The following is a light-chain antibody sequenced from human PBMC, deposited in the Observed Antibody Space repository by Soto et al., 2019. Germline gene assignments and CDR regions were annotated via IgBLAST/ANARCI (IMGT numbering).Light chain of an antibody. CDR3: QQYNNWPYT. V-gene: IGKV3-15*01. J-gene: IGKJ2*01. CDR1: QPDRSN. Sequence: EIVMTQSPATLSVSPGEGATLSCRASQPDRSNFAWYRQKPGQAPTLVIYRASTRATGIPARFSGSGSGTEFTLTISSLQSEDFAVYYCQQYNNWPYTFGQGTKLEIK. CDR2: RAS.